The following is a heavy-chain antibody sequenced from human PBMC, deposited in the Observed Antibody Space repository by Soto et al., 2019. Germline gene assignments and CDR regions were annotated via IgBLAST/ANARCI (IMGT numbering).Heavy chain of an antibody. CDR3: AMVDVYVTPSPQDV. D-gene: IGHD3-16*01. J-gene: IGHJ6*02. V-gene: IGHV1-18*01. Sequence: VSVKVSCKASGYSFSSYGITWVRQAPGQGLEWMGWINTYNGKTNYAQNLQGRVTLTTDTSTSTAYMELRSLRSNDTAIYYCAMVDVYVTPSPQDVWG. CDR2: INTYNGKT. CDR1: GYSFSSYG.